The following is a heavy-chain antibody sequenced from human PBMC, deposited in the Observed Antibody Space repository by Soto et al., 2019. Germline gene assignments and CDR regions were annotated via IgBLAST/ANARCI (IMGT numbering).Heavy chain of an antibody. CDR2: ISWNSGNT. J-gene: IGHJ4*02. V-gene: IGHV3-9*01. CDR1: GFTFDDFA. D-gene: IGHD4-17*01. Sequence: GGSLRLSCAVSGFTFDDFAMHWVRQAPGKGLEWVSGISWNSGNTGYADSVKGRFTISRDNAENSLYLQMNSLRAEDTALYYCAKSLHGDYARAPYYFDYWGQGTLVTVSS. CDR3: AKSLHGDYARAPYYFDY.